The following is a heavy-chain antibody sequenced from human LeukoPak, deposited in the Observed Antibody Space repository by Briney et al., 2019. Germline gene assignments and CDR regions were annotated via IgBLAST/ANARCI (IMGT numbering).Heavy chain of an antibody. CDR1: GFTFSSYA. CDR2: VKSDGSST. V-gene: IGHV3-74*01. CDR3: ARDGFLGPVTAYLDY. D-gene: IGHD2-21*02. Sequence: GGSLRLSCAASGFTFSSYAMHWVRHAPGKGLVWVSRVKSDGSSTSYADSVKGRFTISRDNARNTLYLQMSSLRAEDTAVYYCARDGFLGPVTAYLDYWGQGTPVTASS. J-gene: IGHJ4*02.